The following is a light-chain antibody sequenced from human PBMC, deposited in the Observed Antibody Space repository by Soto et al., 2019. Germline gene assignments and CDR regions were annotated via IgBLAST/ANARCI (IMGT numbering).Light chain of an antibody. CDR2: GAS. Sequence: AIQMTQSPADRAASALDRGPSSSLASQGIGNALGWYQQKPGKAPKVLIYGASNLQCGVPPRFSGSGSGTDFTLAISSLQPEDSATYYCLQDINYPWTFGQGTKVDIK. CDR3: LQDINYPWT. J-gene: IGKJ1*01. V-gene: IGKV1-6*01. CDR1: QGIGNA.